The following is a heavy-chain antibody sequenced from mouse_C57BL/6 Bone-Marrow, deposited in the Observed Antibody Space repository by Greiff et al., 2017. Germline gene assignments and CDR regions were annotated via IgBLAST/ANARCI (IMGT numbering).Heavy chain of an antibody. Sequence: QVQLQQPGAELVRPGTSVKLSCKASGYTFTSYWMHWVKQRPGQGLEWIGVIDPSDSYTNYNQKFKGKATLTVDTSSSTACMQLSSLTSEDSAVYYCARFITTVVAVDYWGQGTTLTVSS. CDR3: ARFITTVVAVDY. CDR1: GYTFTSYW. J-gene: IGHJ2*01. CDR2: IDPSDSYT. D-gene: IGHD1-1*01. V-gene: IGHV1-59*01.